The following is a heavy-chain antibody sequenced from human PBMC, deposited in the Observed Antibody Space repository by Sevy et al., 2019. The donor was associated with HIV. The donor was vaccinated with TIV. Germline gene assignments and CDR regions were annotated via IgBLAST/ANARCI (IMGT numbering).Heavy chain of an antibody. CDR1: GFTFTSSA. V-gene: IGHV1-58*01. J-gene: IGHJ4*02. Sequence: ASVKVSCKASGFTFTSSAVQWVRQARGQRLEWIGWIVVGSGNTNYAQKFQERVTITRDMSTSTAYMELSSLRSEDTAVYYCAADGDIVGAINTYWGQGTLVTVSS. CDR3: AADGDIVGAINTY. CDR2: IVVGSGNT. D-gene: IGHD1-26*01.